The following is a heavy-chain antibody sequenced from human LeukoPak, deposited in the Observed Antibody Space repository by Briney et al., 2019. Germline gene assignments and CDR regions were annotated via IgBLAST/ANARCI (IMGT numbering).Heavy chain of an antibody. V-gene: IGHV4-39*07. CDR1: GGSISSSSYY. D-gene: IGHD1-26*01. CDR3: AREREGATATLYFDY. CDR2: IYYSGST. J-gene: IGHJ4*02. Sequence: ASETLSLTCTVSGGSISSSSYYWGWIRQPPGKGLEWIGSIYYSGSTYYNPSLKSRVTISVDTSKNQFSLKLSSVTAADTAVYYCAREREGATATLYFDYWGQGTLVTVSS.